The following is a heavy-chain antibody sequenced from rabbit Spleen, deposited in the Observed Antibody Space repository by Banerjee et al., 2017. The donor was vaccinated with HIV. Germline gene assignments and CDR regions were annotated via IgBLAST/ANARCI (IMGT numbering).Heavy chain of an antibody. CDR2: IYAGGSDNT. CDR1: GFSFSSSYW. J-gene: IGHJ4*01. D-gene: IGHD1-1*01. Sequence: QEQLEESGGDLVKPEGSLTLTCTASGFSFSSSYWICWVRQAPGKGLEWIACIYAGGSDNTYYANWAKGRFTISKTSSTTVTLQMTSLTAADTAAYFCVRVLLSGSGRSLWGPGTLVTVS. V-gene: IGHV1S45*01. CDR3: VRVLLSGSGRSL.